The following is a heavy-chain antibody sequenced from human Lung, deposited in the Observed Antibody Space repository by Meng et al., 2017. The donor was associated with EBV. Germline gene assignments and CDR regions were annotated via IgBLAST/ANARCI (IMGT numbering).Heavy chain of an antibody. CDR3: ARDWGDVRGGFDF. CDR1: GDSVSSNSAA. CDR2: TYYRSKYYN. J-gene: IGHJ4*02. Sequence: QVQRHQSGPGLVKPSQTLSLTGAISGDSVSSNSAAWTWIRQSPSRGLEWLGRTYYRSKYYNDYALAVKSRIPIKPDTSKNQFSLQLNSVTPEDTAIYYCARDWGDVRGGFDFWGQGTLVTVSS. D-gene: IGHD3-10*02. V-gene: IGHV6-1*01.